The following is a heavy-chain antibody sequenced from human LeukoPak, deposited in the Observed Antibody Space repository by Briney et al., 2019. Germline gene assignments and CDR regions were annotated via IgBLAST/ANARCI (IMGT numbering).Heavy chain of an antibody. CDR3: ARDGWLRTRTLDY. V-gene: IGHV1-24*01. D-gene: IGHD5-12*01. Sequence: GASVKVSCKVSGYTLTELSMHWVRQAPGKGLEWMGGFDPEDGETIYAQELQGRVTMTKDTSTDTAYMELSSLRSEDTAVYYCARDGWLRTRTLDYWGQGTLVTVSS. CDR1: GYTLTELS. J-gene: IGHJ4*02. CDR2: FDPEDGET.